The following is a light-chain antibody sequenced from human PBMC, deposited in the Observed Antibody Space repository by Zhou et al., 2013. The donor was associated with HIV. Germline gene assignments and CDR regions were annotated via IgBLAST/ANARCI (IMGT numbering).Light chain of an antibody. CDR1: QSISSW. V-gene: IGKV1-5*03. CDR3: QQSDSFPLT. J-gene: IGKJ4*01. CDR2: KAS. Sequence: DIQMTQSPSTLSASVGDRVTITCRASQSISSWLAWYQQKPGKAPKLLIYKASSLESGVPSRFSGSRSGTEFTLTINSLQPEDFATYFCQQSDSFPLTFGGGP.